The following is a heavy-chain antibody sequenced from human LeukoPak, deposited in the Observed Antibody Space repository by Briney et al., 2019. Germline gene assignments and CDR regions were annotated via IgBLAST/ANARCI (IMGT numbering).Heavy chain of an antibody. CDR2: IKYDGSRT. CDR1: GMTFERHG. J-gene: IGHJ4*02. CDR3: IKDTIFTVDSYDY. V-gene: IGHV3-30*02. D-gene: IGHD3-3*01. Sequence: PGGSLRLSCAVSGMTFERHGMHWVRQPPGKGLEWLAFIKYDGSRTDYEDSVKGRFTVSRDNSKNTLYLGMNSLRAEDTAVYYCIKDTIFTVDSYDYWGQGTLVTVSS.